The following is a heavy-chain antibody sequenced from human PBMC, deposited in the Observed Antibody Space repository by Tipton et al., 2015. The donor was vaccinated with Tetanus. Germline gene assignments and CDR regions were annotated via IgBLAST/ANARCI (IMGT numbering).Heavy chain of an antibody. V-gene: IGHV5-51*01. CDR1: GYIFNNYW. J-gene: IGHJ4*02. Sequence: QLVQSGGEVKKPGESLKISCKGSGYIFNNYWIGWVRQKPGKGLEWMGIIYPGDSDTRYSTSFQNQVTISVDKSINTAYLQWSSLEASDTSIFYCARAHCTDGVCNFDFWGQGALVTVAS. D-gene: IGHD2-8*01. CDR2: IYPGDSDT. CDR3: ARAHCTDGVCNFDF.